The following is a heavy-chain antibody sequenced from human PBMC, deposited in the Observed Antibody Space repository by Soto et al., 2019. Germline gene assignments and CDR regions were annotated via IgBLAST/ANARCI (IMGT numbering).Heavy chain of an antibody. J-gene: IGHJ4*02. D-gene: IGHD2-2*01. Sequence: QVQLQESGPGLVKPSQTLSLTCTVSGGSIKSGAYYWSWIRQHPGEGLEWIGNIYHSGTTYYNPSLKSGITISVDTSKNQFSLKLSSVTAADTAVYYCAKTLGWVVPAASYFDFWGQGTLVTVSS. V-gene: IGHV4-31*03. CDR3: AKTLGWVVPAASYFDF. CDR1: GGSIKSGAYY. CDR2: IYHSGTT.